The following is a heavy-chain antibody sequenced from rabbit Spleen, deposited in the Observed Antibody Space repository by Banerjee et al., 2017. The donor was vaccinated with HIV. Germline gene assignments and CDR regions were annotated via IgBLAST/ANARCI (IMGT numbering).Heavy chain of an antibody. CDR3: ARDLVGVIGWNFYL. CDR1: GVSFSSNHY. Sequence: QSLEESGGDLVKPGASLTLTCTASGVSFSSNHYMCWVRQAPGKGLEWIACINAATAKPVYATWAKGRFTISRTSSTTVTLRMTSLTAADTATYFCARDLVGVIGWNFYLWGPGTLVTVS. D-gene: IGHD1-1*01. J-gene: IGHJ4*01. V-gene: IGHV1S40*01. CDR2: INAATAKP.